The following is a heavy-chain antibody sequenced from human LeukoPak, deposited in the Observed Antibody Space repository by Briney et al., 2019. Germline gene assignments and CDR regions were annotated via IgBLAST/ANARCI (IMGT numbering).Heavy chain of an antibody. CDR2: IIPIFGTA. Sequence: SVKVSCKASGYTFTSYGISWVRQAPGQGLEWMGGIIPIFGTANYAQKFQGRVTITTDESTSTAYMELSSLRSEDTAVYYCATSAYYDFWSGSTTYDAFDIWGQGTMVTVSS. J-gene: IGHJ3*02. CDR3: ATSAYYDFWSGSTTYDAFDI. V-gene: IGHV1-69*05. D-gene: IGHD3-3*01. CDR1: GYTFTSYG.